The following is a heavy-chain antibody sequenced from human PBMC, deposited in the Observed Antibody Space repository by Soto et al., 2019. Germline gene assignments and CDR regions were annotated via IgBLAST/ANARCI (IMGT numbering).Heavy chain of an antibody. CDR2: IYYSGST. Sequence: QVQLQESGPGLVKPSETLSLTCTVSGGSIRSYYWSWIRQPPGKGLEWIGYIYYSGSTNYNPSLKSRVTISVDTSKNQFSLKMSSVTAADTAVYYCARFYGLDAFDIWGQGQWSPSLQ. V-gene: IGHV4-59*08. CDR1: GGSIRSYY. CDR3: ARFYGLDAFDI. J-gene: IGHJ3*02. D-gene: IGHD3-16*01.